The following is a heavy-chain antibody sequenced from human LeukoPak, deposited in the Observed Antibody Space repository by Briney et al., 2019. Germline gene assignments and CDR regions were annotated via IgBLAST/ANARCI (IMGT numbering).Heavy chain of an antibody. J-gene: IGHJ3*02. CDR1: GFTVSSNS. V-gene: IGHV3-53*01. D-gene: IGHD1-26*01. CDR2: IYSGGGT. Sequence: GGSLRLSCAASGFTVSSNSMSWVRQARGKGLEWVSVIYSGGGTYYADSVKGRFTISRDTSKNTLYLQMNNLRAEDTAVYYCARGLGGSDAFDIWAQGTMVTVSS. CDR3: ARGLGGSDAFDI.